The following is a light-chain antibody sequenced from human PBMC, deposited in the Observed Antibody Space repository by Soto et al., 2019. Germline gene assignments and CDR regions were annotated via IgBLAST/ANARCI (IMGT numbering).Light chain of an antibody. CDR3: CSYAASSVV. J-gene: IGLJ2*01. CDR2: DVS. Sequence: QSALTQPRSVSGSPGQSVTISCTGTSSDVGGYNYVSWYQQHPGKAPELMIYDVSKRPSGVPDRFSGSKSGNTASLTIAGLQAEDEADYYCCSYAASSVVFGGGTKQTLL. V-gene: IGLV2-11*01. CDR1: SSDVGGYNY.